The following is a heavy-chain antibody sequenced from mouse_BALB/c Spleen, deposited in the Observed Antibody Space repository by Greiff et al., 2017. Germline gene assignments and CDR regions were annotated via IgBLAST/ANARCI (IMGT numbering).Heavy chain of an antibody. CDR2: IYPGNVNT. J-gene: IGHJ4*01. CDR3: ARYDDYEGENAMDY. CDR1: GYTFTSYY. Sequence: VQRVESGPELVKPGASVRISCKASGYTFTSYYIHWVKQRPGQGLEWIGWIYPGNVNTKYNEKFKGKATLTADKSSSTAYMQLSSLTSEDSAVYFCARYDDYEGENAMDYWGQGTSVTVSS. V-gene: IGHV1S56*01. D-gene: IGHD2-4*01.